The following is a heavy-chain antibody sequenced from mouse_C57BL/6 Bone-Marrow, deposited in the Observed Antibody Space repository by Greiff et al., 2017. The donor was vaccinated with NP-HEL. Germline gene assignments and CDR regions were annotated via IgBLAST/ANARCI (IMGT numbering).Heavy chain of an antibody. J-gene: IGHJ2*01. CDR2: IYPGDGDT. V-gene: IGHV1-82*01. CDR3: ARDYYGSSPDY. D-gene: IGHD1-1*01. CDR1: GYAFSISW. Sequence: QVQLQQSGPELVKPGASVKISCKASGYAFSISWMNWVKQRPGKGLEWIGRIYPGDGDTNYNGKFKGKATLTADKSSSTAYMQLSSLTSEDSAVYFCARDYYGSSPDYWGQGTTLTVSS.